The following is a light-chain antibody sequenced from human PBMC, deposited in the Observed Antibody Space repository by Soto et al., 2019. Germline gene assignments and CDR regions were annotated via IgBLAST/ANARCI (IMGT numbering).Light chain of an antibody. Sequence: VLTQSPGTLSLSPGERATLSCRASQSVSRYLVWYQQKPGQAPRLLIYGASSRASGIPDRCSGSGSGTDFPLTINRLGPEDSAVYCCQQSGTSPYTFGQGTKLEIK. V-gene: IGKV3-20*01. CDR2: GAS. J-gene: IGKJ2*01. CDR1: QSVSRY. CDR3: QQSGTSPYT.